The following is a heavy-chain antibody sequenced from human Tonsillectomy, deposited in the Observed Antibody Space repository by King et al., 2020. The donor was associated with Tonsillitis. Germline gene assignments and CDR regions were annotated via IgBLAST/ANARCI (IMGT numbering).Heavy chain of an antibody. J-gene: IGHJ6*02. V-gene: IGHV3-53*01. CDR3: ARCNYPLDVRYGMDV. CDR2: IYSGGST. D-gene: IGHD2/OR15-2a*01. Sequence: VQLVESGGGLIQPGGSLRLSCAASGFTVSRNYMTWVRQAPGKGLEWVSVIYSGGSTYYADSVEGRFTISRDNSKNTLYLQMNSLRAEDTAVYYCARCNYPLDVRYGMDVWGQGTTVTASS. CDR1: GFTVSRNY.